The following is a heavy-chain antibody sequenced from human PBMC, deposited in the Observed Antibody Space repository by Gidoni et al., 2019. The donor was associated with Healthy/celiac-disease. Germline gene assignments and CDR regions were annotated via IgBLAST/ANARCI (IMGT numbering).Heavy chain of an antibody. CDR1: GGSFSGYY. CDR3: AREADSSGYSLDY. Sequence: QVQLQQWGAGLLKPSETLSLTCAVYGGSFSGYYWSWIRQPPGKGLEWIGEINHSGSTNYNPSLKIRVTISVDTSKNQFSLKLSSVTAADTAVYYCAREADSSGYSLDYWGQGTLVTVSS. J-gene: IGHJ4*02. CDR2: INHSGST. D-gene: IGHD3-22*01. V-gene: IGHV4-34*01.